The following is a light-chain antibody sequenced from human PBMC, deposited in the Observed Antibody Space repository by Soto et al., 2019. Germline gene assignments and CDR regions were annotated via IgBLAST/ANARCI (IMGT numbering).Light chain of an antibody. CDR1: SSDVGGYNY. J-gene: IGLJ1*01. CDR2: EVS. V-gene: IGLV2-8*01. Sequence: QSVLTQPPSASGYPGQSVTISCTGTSSDVGGYNYVSWYQQHPGKAPKLMIYEVSERPSGVPDRFSGSKSSNTASLTVSGLQAEDEADYYCSSYAGSNNFVFGTGPKVTVL. CDR3: SSYAGSNNFV.